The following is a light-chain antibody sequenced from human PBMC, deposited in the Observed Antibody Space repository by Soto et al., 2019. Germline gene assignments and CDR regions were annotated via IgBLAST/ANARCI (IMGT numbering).Light chain of an antibody. V-gene: IGLV7-46*01. CDR2: DTS. Sequence: QAVVTQEPSLTVSPGGTVTLTCASGSGTVTSGHSPFWFQQNPGQAPKTLIYDTSNKHSWTPARFSGSLLGGKAALTLSGAQPEDKADYYCLLSLNGANVFGTGTK. CDR1: SGTVTSGHS. CDR3: LLSLNGANV. J-gene: IGLJ1*01.